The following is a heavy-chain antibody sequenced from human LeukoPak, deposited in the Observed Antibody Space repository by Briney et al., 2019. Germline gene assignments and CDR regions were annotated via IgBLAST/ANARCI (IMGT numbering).Heavy chain of an antibody. V-gene: IGHV1-2*02. CDR2: INPNSGGT. CDR3: ARARVQVWFGELY. Sequence: ASVKVSCKASGYTFTGYYMHWVRQAPGQGLEWMGWINPNSGGTNYAQKFQGRVTMTRDTSISTAYMELSRLRSDDTAVYYCARARVQVWFGELYWDQGTLVTVSS. CDR1: GYTFTGYY. D-gene: IGHD3-10*01. J-gene: IGHJ4*02.